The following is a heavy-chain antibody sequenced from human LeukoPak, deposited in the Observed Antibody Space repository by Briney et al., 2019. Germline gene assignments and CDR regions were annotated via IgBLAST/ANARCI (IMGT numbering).Heavy chain of an antibody. V-gene: IGHV3-66*01. J-gene: IGHJ4*02. D-gene: IGHD3-3*01. CDR1: GFTVSSNY. CDR2: IYSGGST. Sequence: GGSLRLSCAASGFTVSSNYMSWVRQAPGKGLEWVSVIYSGGSTYYADSVKGRFTISRDNSKNTLYLQMNSLRAGDTAVYYCARDDYDFWSGFDYWGQGTLVTVSS. CDR3: ARDDYDFWSGFDY.